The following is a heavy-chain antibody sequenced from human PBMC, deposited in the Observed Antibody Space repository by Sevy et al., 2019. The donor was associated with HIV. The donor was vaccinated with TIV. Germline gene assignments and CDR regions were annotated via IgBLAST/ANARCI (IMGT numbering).Heavy chain of an antibody. J-gene: IGHJ4*02. CDR3: AHAGQVWNLCDF. CDR2: IYWNDDT. Sequence: SGPTLVNPTQTLTLTCTFSGLSLSTSGVGVGWIRQPPGKALEWLAVIYWNDDTRHNPSLKSRLTVTKDTSKNQVVLRMTNMDPVDTATYYCAHAGQVWNLCDFWGQGTLVTVSS. V-gene: IGHV2-5*01. CDR1: GLSLSTSGVG. D-gene: IGHD5-18*01.